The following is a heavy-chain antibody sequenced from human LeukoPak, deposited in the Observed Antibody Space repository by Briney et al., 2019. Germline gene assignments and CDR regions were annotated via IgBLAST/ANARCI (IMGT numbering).Heavy chain of an antibody. CDR3: SREGRGSSWSH. CDR1: GFTFSSYW. Sequence: PGGSLRLPCAASGFTFSSYWMSWVRQAPGKGLEWVANIKQDGSEKYYVDSVKGRFTISRDNAKNSLYLQMNSLRAEDTAVYYCSREGRGSSWSHWGQGTLVTVSS. CDR2: IKQDGSEK. J-gene: IGHJ4*02. D-gene: IGHD6-13*01. V-gene: IGHV3-7*01.